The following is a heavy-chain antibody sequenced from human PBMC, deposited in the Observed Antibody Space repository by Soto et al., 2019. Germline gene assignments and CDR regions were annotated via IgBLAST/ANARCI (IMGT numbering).Heavy chain of an antibody. Sequence: EVQLVESGGTLVQPGGSLRLSCAASGFTFSSHWMHWIRQTPGEGLVSLSRINPDASHTDYTDSVKGRLTSSRDNAKSTLYLEMASLRAEDTGVYYCEITKGTSYSAFDTWGQGTKVTVSS. CDR2: INPDASHT. V-gene: IGHV3-74*01. CDR1: GFTFSSHW. CDR3: EITKGTSYSAFDT. D-gene: IGHD1-1*01. J-gene: IGHJ3*02.